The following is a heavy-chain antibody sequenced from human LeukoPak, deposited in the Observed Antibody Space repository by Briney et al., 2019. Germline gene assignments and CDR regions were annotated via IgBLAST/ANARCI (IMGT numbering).Heavy chain of an antibody. CDR2: IYWNDDK. D-gene: IGHD3-3*01. CDR3: AHRHDFWSGYYSPYYYYYGMDV. V-gene: IGHV2-5*01. CDR1: GFSLSTSGVG. Sequence: GPTLVNPTQTLTLTCTFSGFSLSTSGVGVGWMRRPPGKALEWLALIYWNDDKRYSPSLKNRLTITKDTSKNQVVLTMTNMDPVDTATYYCAHRHDFWSGYYSPYYYYYGMDVWGQGTLVTVSS. J-gene: IGHJ6*02.